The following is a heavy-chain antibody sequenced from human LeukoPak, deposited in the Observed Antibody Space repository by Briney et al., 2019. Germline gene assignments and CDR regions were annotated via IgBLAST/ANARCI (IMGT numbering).Heavy chain of an antibody. CDR1: GGSFSAYY. CDR2: INHSGST. CDR3: ARVYNWFDP. J-gene: IGHJ5*02. Sequence: SETLSLTCAVFGGSFSAYYWSWIRQPPGKGLEWIGEINHSGSTDYNPSLKSRVTISVDTSKNQFSLKLSSETAADTAVYYCARVYNWFDPWGQGTLVTVSS. V-gene: IGHV4-34*01.